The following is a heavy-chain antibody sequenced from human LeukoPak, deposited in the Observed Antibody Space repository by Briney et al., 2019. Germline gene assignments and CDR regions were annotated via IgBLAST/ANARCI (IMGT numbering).Heavy chain of an antibody. J-gene: IGHJ4*02. D-gene: IGHD6-13*01. CDR1: GFTFSDYS. Sequence: PGGSLRLSCAASGFTFSDYSLNWVRQAPGKGLEWVSCISGDSRYIYYADSLKGRSTISRDNAQNSLYLHMNNLRAEDTAVYYCARGPFSSSWSEFDYWGQGTLVTVSP. V-gene: IGHV3-21*06. CDR2: ISGDSRYI. CDR3: ARGPFSSSWSEFDY.